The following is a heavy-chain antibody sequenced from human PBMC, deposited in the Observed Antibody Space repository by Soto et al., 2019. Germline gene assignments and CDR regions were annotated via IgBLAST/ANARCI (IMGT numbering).Heavy chain of an antibody. CDR3: ARRMVGAPGMDV. Sequence: LKISCKGSGYSFTSYWISWVRQMPGKGLEWMGRIDPSDSYTNYSPSFQGHVTISADKSISTAYLQWSSLKASDTAMYYCARRMVGAPGMDVWGQGTTVTVSS. V-gene: IGHV5-10-1*01. CDR2: IDPSDSYT. D-gene: IGHD1-26*01. CDR1: GYSFTSYW. J-gene: IGHJ6*02.